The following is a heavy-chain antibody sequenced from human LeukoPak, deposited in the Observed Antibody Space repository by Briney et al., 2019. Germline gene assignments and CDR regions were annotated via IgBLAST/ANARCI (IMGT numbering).Heavy chain of an antibody. CDR1: GFSVNNNY. V-gene: IGHV3-53*01. CDR3: AGGSYYGSGSRPGYLGH. D-gene: IGHD3-10*01. J-gene: IGHJ4*02. CDR2: MDNFANK. Sequence: GGSLRLSCAASGFSVNNNYVDWVRQAPGKGLEWVSSMDNFANKYYADSVQGRFTISRDSSRNTVFLQMNSLTVEDTAVYYCAGGSYYGSGSRPGYLGHWGLGTLVTVS.